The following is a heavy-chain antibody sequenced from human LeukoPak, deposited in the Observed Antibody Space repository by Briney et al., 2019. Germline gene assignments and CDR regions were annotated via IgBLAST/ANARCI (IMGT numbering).Heavy chain of an antibody. D-gene: IGHD6-13*01. Sequence: SETLSLTCTVSGGSISSYYWSWIRQPPGKGLEWIGYIYTSGSTNYNPSPKSRVTISVDTSKNQFSLKLSSVTAADTAVYYCARFVGSSPPYYFDYWGQGTLVTVSS. V-gene: IGHV4-4*09. CDR3: ARFVGSSPPYYFDY. J-gene: IGHJ4*02. CDR1: GGSISSYY. CDR2: IYTSGST.